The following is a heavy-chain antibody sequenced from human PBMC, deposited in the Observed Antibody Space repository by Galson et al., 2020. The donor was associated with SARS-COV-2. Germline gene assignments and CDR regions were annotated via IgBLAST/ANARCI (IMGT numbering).Heavy chain of an antibody. CDR3: ASSVPKGYCSSTSCPAAFDI. D-gene: IGHD2-2*01. V-gene: IGHV3-64*01. J-gene: IGHJ3*02. CDR1: GFTFSSYA. CDR2: ISSNGGST. Sequence: GGSLRLPCAASGFTFSSYAMHWVRQAPGKGLEYVSAISSNGGSTYYANSVKGRFTISRDNSKNTLYLQMGSLRAEDMAVYYCASSVPKGYCSSTSCPAAFDIWGQGTMVTVSS.